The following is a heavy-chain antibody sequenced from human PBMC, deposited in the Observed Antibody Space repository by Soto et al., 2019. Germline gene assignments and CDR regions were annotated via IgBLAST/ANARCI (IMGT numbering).Heavy chain of an antibody. CDR2: INHSGST. CDR3: ARVAQGVVTAMD. V-gene: IGHV4-34*01. CDR1: GGSFSGYY. D-gene: IGHD2-21*02. J-gene: IGHJ4*02. Sequence: SETLSLTCAVYGGSFSGYYWSWIRQPPGKGLEWIGEINHSGSTNYNPSLKSRVTISVDTSKNQFSLKLSSVTAADTAVYYCARVAQGVVTAMDWGQGTLVTVSS.